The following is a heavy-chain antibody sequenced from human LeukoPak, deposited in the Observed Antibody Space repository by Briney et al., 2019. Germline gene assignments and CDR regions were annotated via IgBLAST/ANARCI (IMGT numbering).Heavy chain of an antibody. CDR3: AREDPYDSIPFDY. CDR2: IYTSGST. Sequence: PSETLSLTCTVSGGSTSSGSYYWSWIRQPAGKGLEWIGRIYTSGSTNYNPSLKSRVTISVDTSKNQFSLKLSSVTAADTAVYYCAREDPYDSIPFDYWGQGTLVTVSS. V-gene: IGHV4-61*02. CDR1: GGSTSSGSYY. J-gene: IGHJ4*02. D-gene: IGHD5-12*01.